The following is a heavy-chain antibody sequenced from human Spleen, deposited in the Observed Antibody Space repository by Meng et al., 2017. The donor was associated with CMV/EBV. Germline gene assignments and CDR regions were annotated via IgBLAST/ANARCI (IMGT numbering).Heavy chain of an antibody. V-gene: IGHV3-53*01. D-gene: IGHD3-3*01. CDR2: IYSGGST. J-gene: IGHJ6*02. CDR3: ARATPTTIFGVVRGGNRNLDYYYGMDV. CDR1: GFTASDAW. Sequence: GGSLRLSCAASGFTASDAWMSWVRQAPGKGLEWVSVIYSGGSTYYADSVKGRFTISRDNSKNTLYLQMNSLRAEDTAVYYCARATPTTIFGVVRGGNRNLDYYYGMDVWGQGTTVTVSS.